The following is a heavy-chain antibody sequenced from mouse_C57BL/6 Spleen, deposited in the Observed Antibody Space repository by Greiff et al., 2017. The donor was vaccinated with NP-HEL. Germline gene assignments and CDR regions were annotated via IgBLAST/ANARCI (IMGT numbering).Heavy chain of an antibody. Sequence: VKLMESGPGLVAPSQSLSITCTVSGFSLTSYGVHWVRQPPGKGLEWLVVIWSDGSTTYNSALKSRLSISKDNSKSQVFLKMNSLQTDDTAMYYCARGNKDSNYFDYWGQGTTLTVSS. CDR1: GFSLTSYG. CDR2: IWSDGST. J-gene: IGHJ2*01. V-gene: IGHV2-6*03. D-gene: IGHD2-5*01. CDR3: ARGNKDSNYFDY.